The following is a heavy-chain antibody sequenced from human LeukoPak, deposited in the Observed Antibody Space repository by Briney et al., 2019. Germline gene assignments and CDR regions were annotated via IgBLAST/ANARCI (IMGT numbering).Heavy chain of an antibody. CDR1: GFTFSSYE. CDR3: ARAPPYCSGGSCYGGSDY. V-gene: IGHV3-48*03. Sequence: GGSLRLPCAASGFTFSSYEMNWVRQAPGKGLEGVSYISSSGSTIYYADSVKGRFTISRDNAKNSLYLQMNSLRAEDTAVYYCARAPPYCSGGSCYGGSDYWGQGTLVTVSS. J-gene: IGHJ4*02. CDR2: ISSSGSTI. D-gene: IGHD2-15*01.